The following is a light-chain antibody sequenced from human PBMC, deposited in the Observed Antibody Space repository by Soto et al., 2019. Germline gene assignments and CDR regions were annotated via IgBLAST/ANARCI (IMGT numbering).Light chain of an antibody. CDR3: QQYNNWPPWT. CDR2: DAS. V-gene: IGKV3-15*01. CDR1: QSVSNN. Sequence: ILMRQSPATLSVSPGERATLSCRASQSVSNNLAWYQQKPGQAPRLLIYDASTRATGIPARFSGSGSGTEFTLTISGLQSADFAVYYCQQYNNWPPWTFGQGTKVEIK. J-gene: IGKJ1*01.